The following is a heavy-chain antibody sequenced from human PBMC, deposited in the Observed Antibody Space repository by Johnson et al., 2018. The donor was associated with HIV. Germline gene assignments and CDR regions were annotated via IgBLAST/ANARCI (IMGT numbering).Heavy chain of an antibody. CDR1: GFTFSSYA. CDR3: ASEVRGVLDI. CDR2: ISYDGSNK. D-gene: IGHD3-10*01. J-gene: IGHJ3*02. V-gene: IGHV3-30-3*01. Sequence: VQLVESGGGVVQPGRSLKLSCAASGFTFSSYAMHWVRQAPGKGLDWVAVISYDGSNKYYADSVKGRFTISRDNSKNTLYLQMNSLRAEDTAVYYCASEVRGVLDIWGQGTMVTISS.